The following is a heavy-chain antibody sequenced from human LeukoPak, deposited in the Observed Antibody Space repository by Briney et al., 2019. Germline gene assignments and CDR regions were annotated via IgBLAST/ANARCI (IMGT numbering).Heavy chain of an antibody. Sequence: GRSLTLSCALSRLTLNIYGMHWVRQAPGKGREWVAVIWFDGGDKYYGDSVKGRLTISRDNSKNTLYLQMNSLRAEDTAVYYCARELKSAYSGYEIDYWGQGTLVSVSS. CDR2: IWFDGGDK. CDR3: ARELKSAYSGYEIDY. J-gene: IGHJ4*02. D-gene: IGHD5-12*01. V-gene: IGHV3-30*12. CDR1: RLTLNIYG.